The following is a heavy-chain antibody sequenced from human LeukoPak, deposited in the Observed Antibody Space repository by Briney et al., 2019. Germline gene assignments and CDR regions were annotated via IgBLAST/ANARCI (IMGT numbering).Heavy chain of an antibody. CDR2: ISSSSSSI. CDR1: GFTFSSYS. D-gene: IGHD2-2*02. Sequence: RGSLRLSCAASGFTFSSYSMNWVRQAPGKGLEWVSSISSSSSSIYYADSVKGRFTISRDNAKNSLYLQMNSLRAEDTAVYYCARDPRPIVVVPAAIRLGWFDTWGQGTLVTVSS. V-gene: IGHV3-48*04. CDR3: ARDPRPIVVVPAAIRLGWFDT. J-gene: IGHJ5*02.